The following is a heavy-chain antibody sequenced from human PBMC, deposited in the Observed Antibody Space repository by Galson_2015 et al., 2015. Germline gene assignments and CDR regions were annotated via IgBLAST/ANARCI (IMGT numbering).Heavy chain of an antibody. Sequence: ETLSLTCAVSHYSVTSAYYWGWIRQPPGKGLEWIASIYHSGSTYYNPSLKSRVTISLDTSKNQFSLNLSSVTAADTAVYYCASYCSSTVCYGHNYFDYWGQGTLVTVSS. V-gene: IGHV4-38-2*01. CDR1: HYSVTSAYY. D-gene: IGHD2-2*01. J-gene: IGHJ4*02. CDR3: ASYCSSTVCYGHNYFDY. CDR2: IYHSGST.